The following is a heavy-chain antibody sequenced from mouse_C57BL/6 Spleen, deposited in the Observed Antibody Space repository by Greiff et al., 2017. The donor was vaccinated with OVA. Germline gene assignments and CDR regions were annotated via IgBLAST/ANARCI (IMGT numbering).Heavy chain of an antibody. CDR2: IDPEDGET. CDR1: GFNIKDYY. V-gene: IGHV14-2*01. J-gene: IGHJ4*01. CDR3: AYYYGSSYSYAMDY. Sequence: DVQLQESGAELVKPGASVKLSCTASGFNIKDYYMHWVKQRTEQGLEWIGRIDPEDGETKYAPKFQGKATITADTSSNTAYLQLSSLTSEDTAVYYCAYYYGSSYSYAMDYWGQGTSVTVSS. D-gene: IGHD1-1*01.